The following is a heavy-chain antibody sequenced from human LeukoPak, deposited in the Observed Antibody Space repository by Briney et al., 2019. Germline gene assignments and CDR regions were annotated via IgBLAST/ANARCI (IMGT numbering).Heavy chain of an antibody. CDR1: GGSISSYY. CDR3: ARSMVGATPNNWFDP. V-gene: IGHV4-59*12. D-gene: IGHD1-26*01. CDR2: IYYSGST. Sequence: SETLSLTCTVSGGSISSYYWSWIRQPPGKGLEWIGYIYYSGSTNYNPSLKSRVTISVDTSKNQFSLQLNSVTPEDTAVYYCARSMVGATPNNWFDPWGQGTLVTVSS. J-gene: IGHJ5*02.